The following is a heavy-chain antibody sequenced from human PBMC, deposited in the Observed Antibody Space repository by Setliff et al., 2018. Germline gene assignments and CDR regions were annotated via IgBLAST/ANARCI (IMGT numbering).Heavy chain of an antibody. CDR2: INQSGST. CDR1: GGSFNSYY. Sequence: PSETLSLTCAVYGGSFNSYYWSWIRQPPGKGLEWIGEINQSGSTYYNPSLKSRVTISVDKSKNQFSLRLSSVTAADTAVYYCARASSLTRKHLAFDLWGQGTMVTVSS. CDR3: ARASSLTRKHLAFDL. J-gene: IGHJ3*01. D-gene: IGHD3-9*01. V-gene: IGHV4-34*01.